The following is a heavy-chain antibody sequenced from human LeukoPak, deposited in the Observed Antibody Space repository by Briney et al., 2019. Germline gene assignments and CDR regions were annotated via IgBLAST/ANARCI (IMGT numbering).Heavy chain of an antibody. J-gene: IGHJ4*02. D-gene: IGHD5-12*01. CDR2: MNPNSGNT. CDR1: GYTFTSYD. CDR3: ARGFSGHGGYYFDY. Sequence: ASVKVPCKASGYTFTSYDINWVRQATGQGLEWMGWMNPNSGNTGYAQKFQGRVTMTRNTSISTAYMELSSLRSEDTAVYYCARGFSGHGGYYFDYWGQGTLVTVSS. V-gene: IGHV1-8*01.